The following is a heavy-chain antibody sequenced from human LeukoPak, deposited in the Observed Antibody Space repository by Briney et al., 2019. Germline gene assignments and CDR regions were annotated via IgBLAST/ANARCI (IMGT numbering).Heavy chain of an antibody. D-gene: IGHD6-19*01. CDR2: ISYDGNSK. CDR3: VRDPGLGYRSGWYQDYFDY. V-gene: IGHV3-30-3*01. J-gene: IGHJ4*02. CDR1: GFIFSNYA. Sequence: GGSLRLSCAASGFIFSNYAMHWVRQAPGKGLEWVAVISYDGNSKDYADSVKGRFTISRDNSENTQYLQMNNLRADDTAVYYCVRDPGLGYRSGWYQDYFDYWGQGTLVTVSS.